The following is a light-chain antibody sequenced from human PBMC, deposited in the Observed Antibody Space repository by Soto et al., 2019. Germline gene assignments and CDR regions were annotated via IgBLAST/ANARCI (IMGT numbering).Light chain of an antibody. CDR3: QQRSNWPRT. CDR2: DAS. V-gene: IGKV3-11*01. J-gene: IGKJ2*01. Sequence: EIVLTQSPATLSLSPGERATLSCRASQSVGSYLAWYQQKPGQAPRLLIFDASNRATGIPAGCSGGGSGTDFALTISSLEPEDFAVYYCQQRSNWPRTFGQGTKLEIK. CDR1: QSVGSY.